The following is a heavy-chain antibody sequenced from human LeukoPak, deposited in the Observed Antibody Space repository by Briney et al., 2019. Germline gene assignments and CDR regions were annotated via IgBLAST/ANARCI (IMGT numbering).Heavy chain of an antibody. Sequence: ASVKVSCKASGYTFTGYYMHWVRQAPGQGLEWMGWINPNSGGTNYAQKFQGRVTMTRDTSISTAYMELSRLRSDDTAVYYCARSSSVAAAGNWFDPWGQGTLVTVSS. CDR3: ARSSSVAAAGNWFDP. D-gene: IGHD6-13*01. J-gene: IGHJ5*02. CDR2: INPNSGGT. V-gene: IGHV1-2*02. CDR1: GYTFTGYY.